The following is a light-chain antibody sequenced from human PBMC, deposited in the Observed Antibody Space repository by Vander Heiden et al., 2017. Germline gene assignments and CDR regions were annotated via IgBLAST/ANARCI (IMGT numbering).Light chain of an antibody. CDR1: QSISSY. V-gene: IGKV1-39*01. CDR2: AAS. J-gene: IGKJ2*01. CDR3: QQRDSTPYT. Sequence: DIQRTQCPSSLSASVGDRVTITCRASQSISSYLNWYQHVPGKAPKLLIYAASSLQTGVPSTFSGSGTATDFPLTITRLPPEDFATYYFQQRDSTPYTFGQGTKLEIK.